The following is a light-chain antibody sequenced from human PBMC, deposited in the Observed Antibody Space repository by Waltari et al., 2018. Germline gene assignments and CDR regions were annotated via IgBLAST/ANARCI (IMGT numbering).Light chain of an antibody. CDR2: GAS. V-gene: IGKV3-20*01. Sequence: EIVLTQSPGTLSLSPGERATLSCRASQSVSSSYLAWYQQNPGQAPRLRIYGASSRATGIPDRFSGSGSGTDFTLTISRLEPEDFAVYYCQQYGSPMYTFGQGTKLEIK. J-gene: IGKJ2*01. CDR3: QQYGSPMYT. CDR1: QSVSSSY.